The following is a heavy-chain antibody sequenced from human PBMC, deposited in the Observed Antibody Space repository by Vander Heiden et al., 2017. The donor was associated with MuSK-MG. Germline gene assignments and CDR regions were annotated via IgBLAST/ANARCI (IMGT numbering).Heavy chain of an antibody. V-gene: IGHV3-72*01. CDR3: GRGMDGGYFDF. Sequence: EVQLVESGGGLVQPGGSLRLSCVGSGFAFSDHYMDWVRQAPGKGLEWVGRSRNKLKSYSTEDAASVKGRFTISRDDVKKSLYLEMKRMKTEDTAVYYDGRGMDGGYFDFRGQGTMVTVSS. CDR2: SRNKLKSYST. D-gene: IGHD2-15*01. CDR1: GFAFSDHY. J-gene: IGHJ4*02.